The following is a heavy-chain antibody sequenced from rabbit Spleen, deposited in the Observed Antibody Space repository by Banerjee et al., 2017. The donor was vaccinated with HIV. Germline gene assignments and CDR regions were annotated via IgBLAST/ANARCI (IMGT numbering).Heavy chain of an antibody. CDR2: IYTGKSV. V-gene: IGHV1S40*01. J-gene: IGHJ2*01. Sequence: RQAPGKGLEWIACIYTGKSVYASWAKGRFTFSKTSSITVTLQMTSLTAADTATYFCARNYVNAFDPWGPGHPRHRL. CDR3: ARNYVNAFDP. D-gene: IGHD1-1*01.